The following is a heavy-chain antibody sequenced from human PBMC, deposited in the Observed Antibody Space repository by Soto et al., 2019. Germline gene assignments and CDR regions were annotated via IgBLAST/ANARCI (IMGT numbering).Heavy chain of an antibody. Sequence: GGSLRLSCAASGFTFSSYGMHWVRQAPGKGLEWVAVISYDGSNKYYADSVKGRFTISRDNSKNTLYLQMNSLRAEDTAVYYCAKERGDDYGDYIYYYYYYMDVWGKGTTVTVSS. CDR2: ISYDGSNK. CDR3: AKERGDDYGDYIYYYYYYMDV. J-gene: IGHJ6*03. CDR1: GFTFSSYG. V-gene: IGHV3-30*18. D-gene: IGHD4-17*01.